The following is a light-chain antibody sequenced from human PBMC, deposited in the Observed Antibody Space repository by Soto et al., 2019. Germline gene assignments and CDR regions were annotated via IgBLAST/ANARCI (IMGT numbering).Light chain of an antibody. CDR1: SSDIGGYNY. J-gene: IGLJ2*01. V-gene: IGLV2-14*01. CDR3: SSYTSSSTRV. Sequence: QSVLTQPASVSGSPGQSITISCTGTSSDIGGYNYVSWYQKHPGKAPKLMIYDVTNRPSGISNRFSGSKSGNTASLTISGLQADDEADYYCSSYTSSSTRVFGGGTKVTVL. CDR2: DVT.